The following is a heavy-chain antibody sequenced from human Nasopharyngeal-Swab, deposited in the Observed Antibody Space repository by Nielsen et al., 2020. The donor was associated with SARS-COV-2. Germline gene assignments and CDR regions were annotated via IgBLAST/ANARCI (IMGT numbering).Heavy chain of an antibody. CDR2: INQDGSVK. J-gene: IGHJ3*02. CDR1: GFIFTNSW. V-gene: IGHV3-7*04. CDR3: ARDPDSQAFDI. Sequence: GESLKISCAASGFIFTNSWMTWVRQTPGKGLEFVANINQDGSVKNYVDSVKGRFTISRDNAKNSLYLQMNSLRVKDTAVYYCARDPDSQAFDIWGQGTMVTVSS.